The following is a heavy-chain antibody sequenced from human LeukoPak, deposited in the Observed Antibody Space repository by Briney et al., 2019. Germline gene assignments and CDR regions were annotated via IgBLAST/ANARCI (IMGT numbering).Heavy chain of an antibody. CDR2: INSGGST. CDR3: ARREEYYYYMDV. CDR1: GFTVTSNY. D-gene: IGHD1-26*01. J-gene: IGHJ6*03. Sequence: GGSLRLSCAVSGFTVTSNYMNWVRQAPGKGLEWLSVINSGGSTYYADSVKGRFTTSRDYSNNTLYLQMNSLRPEDTAVYYCARREEYYYYMDVWGKGTTVTVSS. V-gene: IGHV3-66*02.